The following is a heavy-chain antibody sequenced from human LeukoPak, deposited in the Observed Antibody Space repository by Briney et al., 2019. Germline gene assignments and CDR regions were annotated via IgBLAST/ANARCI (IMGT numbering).Heavy chain of an antibody. D-gene: IGHD6-19*01. J-gene: IGHJ4*02. CDR1: GFTFSNYA. CDR2: ISGSGGST. Sequence: PGGSLRLSCAASGFTFSNYAMSWVRQAPGKGLEWVSGISGSGGSTYYADFVKGRFTISTDNSKNTLYLQMNSLRAEDTAVYYCAKAISGGWAPFDYWGQGTLVTVSS. CDR3: AKAISGGWAPFDY. V-gene: IGHV3-23*01.